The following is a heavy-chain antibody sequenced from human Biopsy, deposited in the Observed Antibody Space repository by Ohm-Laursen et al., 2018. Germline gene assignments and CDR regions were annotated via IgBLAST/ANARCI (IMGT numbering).Heavy chain of an antibody. J-gene: IGHJ5*02. CDR2: VYNGGNT. Sequence: SDTLSLTCSVSGGSIISYYWTWNRQPPGKGLEWIGHVYNGGNTNYNPSLKSRVPIAKDTSKNQFSLQVNSVAAADTAVYYVARTPRDSFWSGSYKRGLWFDPWGQGTLVIVSS. V-gene: IGHV4-59*07. D-gene: IGHD3-3*01. CDR1: GGSIISYY. CDR3: ARTPRDSFWSGSYKRGLWFDP.